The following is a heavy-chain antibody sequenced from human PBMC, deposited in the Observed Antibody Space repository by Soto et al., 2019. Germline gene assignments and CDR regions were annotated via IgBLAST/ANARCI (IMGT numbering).Heavy chain of an antibody. CDR2: ISYSGST. Sequence: QVQLQESGPGLVKPSETLSLTCTVSGGSFSAHYWSWIRQPPGKGLEWIGYISYSGSTNYNPSLKSRLTMTLDTTKNRHYLSLTSVDAADTARYYCTRMRRGYFDYWGQGLLVTVSS. J-gene: IGHJ4*02. V-gene: IGHV4-59*11. CDR1: GGSFSAHY. CDR3: TRMRRGYFDY. D-gene: IGHD3-10*01.